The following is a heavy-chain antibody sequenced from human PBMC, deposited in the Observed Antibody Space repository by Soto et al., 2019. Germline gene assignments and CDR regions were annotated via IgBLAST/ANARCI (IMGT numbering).Heavy chain of an antibody. CDR3: AKDRHTGDTDFWSGPFDY. J-gene: IGHJ4*02. D-gene: IGHD3-3*01. Sequence: GGSLRLSCAASGFTFSSYGMHWVRQAPGKGLEWVAVISYDGSNKYYADSVKGRFTISRDNSKNTLYLQMNSLRAEDTAVYYCAKDRHTGDTDFWSGPFDYWGQGTLVTVSS. CDR2: ISYDGSNK. V-gene: IGHV3-30*18. CDR1: GFTFSSYG.